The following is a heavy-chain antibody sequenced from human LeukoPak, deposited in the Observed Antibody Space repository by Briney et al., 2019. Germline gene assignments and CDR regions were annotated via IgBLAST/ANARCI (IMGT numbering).Heavy chain of an antibody. Sequence: GGSLRLSCAASGFSFTAYSMNWVRQAPGRGLEWISYIGPGGDIYYADSVTGRFTVSRDTAKNSLYLQMNGLRVEDTAVYYCARRFDSWGQGTLVGVSS. J-gene: IGHJ4*02. CDR2: IGPGGDI. V-gene: IGHV3-48*01. CDR3: ARRFDS. CDR1: GFSFTAYS.